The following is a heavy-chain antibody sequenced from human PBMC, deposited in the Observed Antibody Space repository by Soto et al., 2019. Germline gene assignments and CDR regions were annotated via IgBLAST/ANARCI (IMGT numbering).Heavy chain of an antibody. J-gene: IGHJ6*02. CDR1: GYTFTSYG. D-gene: IGHD2-2*01. CDR2: ISAYNGNT. Sequence: AASVKVSCKASGYTFTSYGISWVRQAPGQGLEWMGWISAYNGNTNYAQELQGRVTMTTDTSTSTAYMELRSLRAEDTAVYYCAKTSILLPAATNRGAPYNYYGLDVWGQGTTVTVSS. V-gene: IGHV1-18*01. CDR3: AKTSILLPAATNRGAPYNYYGLDV.